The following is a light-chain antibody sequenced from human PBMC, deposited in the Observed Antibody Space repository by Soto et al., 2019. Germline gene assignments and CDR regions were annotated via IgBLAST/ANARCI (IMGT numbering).Light chain of an antibody. V-gene: IGKV3-20*01. CDR2: GAS. J-gene: IGKJ4*01. Sequence: IVLTQSPGTLSLSPGGRATLSCGASQSVSKNYLAWYQQKPGQAPRLLIYGASNRATGIPDRFSGSGSATDFTLTISRLEPEDFAVYFCQQSGSSPLTFGGGTKVDIK. CDR1: QSVSKNY. CDR3: QQSGSSPLT.